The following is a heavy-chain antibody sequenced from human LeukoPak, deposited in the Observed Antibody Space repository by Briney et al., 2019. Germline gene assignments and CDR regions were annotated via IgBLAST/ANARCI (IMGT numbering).Heavy chain of an antibody. D-gene: IGHD3-16*01. CDR3: ARNFGWRPTVSAFDI. J-gene: IGHJ3*02. CDR2: IYTSGST. Sequence: PSETLSLTCNVSGGSISSYYWSWIRQPAGNGLEWNGRIYTSGSTNYIPSLKSRVTMSVDTSKNQFSLRLSSVTAADTAVYYCARNFGWRPTVSAFDIWGQGTMVTVAS. CDR1: GGSISSYY. V-gene: IGHV4-4*07.